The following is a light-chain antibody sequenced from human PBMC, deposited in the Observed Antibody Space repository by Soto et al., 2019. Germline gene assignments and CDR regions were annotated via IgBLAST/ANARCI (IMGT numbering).Light chain of an antibody. Sequence: QSVLTQPASVSGSPGQSITTPCTGTSSDVGSYNLVSWYQQHPGKAPKLMIYEGSKRPSGVSNRFSGSKSGNTASLTISGLQAEDEADYYCCSYAGSSVWVFGGGTQLTVL. V-gene: IGLV2-23*01. CDR1: SSDVGSYNL. CDR2: EGS. CDR3: CSYAGSSVWV. J-gene: IGLJ3*02.